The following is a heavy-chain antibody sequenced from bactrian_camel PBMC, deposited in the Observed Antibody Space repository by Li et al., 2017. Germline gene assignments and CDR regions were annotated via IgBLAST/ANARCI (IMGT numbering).Heavy chain of an antibody. J-gene: IGHJ4*01. CDR2: VYFGGGST. CDR1: GHTYSSNC. CDR3: AAYPEWRPLIDDGGAPGEIGFDH. V-gene: IGHV3-3*01. D-gene: IGHD1*01. Sequence: VQLVESGGGSVQPGGSLRLSCGASGHTYSSNCMGWFRQAPGKEREGVAFVYFGGGSTYYADSVKGRFTISQDKGKNTVYLQMNSLKPDDSGTYYCAAYPEWRPLIDDGGAPGEIGFDHWGQGTQVTV.